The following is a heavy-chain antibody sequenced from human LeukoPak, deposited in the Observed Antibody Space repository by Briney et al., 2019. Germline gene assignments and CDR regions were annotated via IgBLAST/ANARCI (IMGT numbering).Heavy chain of an antibody. D-gene: IGHD3-10*01. CDR3: ARAGFTFSDYFGSFFDY. Sequence: PPGGSLRLSCAASGFTFSSYSMNWVRQAPGKGLEWVSHISSSSSTRYYADSVKGRFTLSRDNAKNLLYLQMNSLRAEDTAVYYCARAGFTFSDYFGSFFDYWGQGTLVTVSS. V-gene: IGHV3-48*01. CDR1: GFTFSSYS. CDR2: ISSSSSTR. J-gene: IGHJ4*02.